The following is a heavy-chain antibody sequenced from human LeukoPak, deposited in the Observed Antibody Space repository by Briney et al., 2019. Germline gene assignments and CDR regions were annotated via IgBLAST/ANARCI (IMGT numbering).Heavy chain of an antibody. V-gene: IGHV4-61*01. CDR2: IYYSGST. D-gene: IGHD3-3*01. CDR3: ARAASDFWSGYYYYYMDV. CDR1: GGSVSSGSYY. J-gene: IGHJ6*03. Sequence: SETLSLTCTVSGGSVSSGSYYWSWIRQPPGKGLEWIGYIYYSGSTNYNPSLKSRVTISVDTSKNQFSLKLSSVTAADTAVYYGARAASDFWSGYYYYYMDVWGKGTTVTVSS.